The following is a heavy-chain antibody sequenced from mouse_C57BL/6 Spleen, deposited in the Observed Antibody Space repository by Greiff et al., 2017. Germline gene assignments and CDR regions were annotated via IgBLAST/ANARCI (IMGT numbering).Heavy chain of an antibody. CDR3: TREGGNYLYYVDY. CDR1: GYTFTDHT. V-gene: IGHV1-78*01. CDR2: IYPRDGST. D-gene: IGHD2-1*01. J-gene: IGHJ2*01. Sequence: QVQLQQSDAELVKPGASVKISCKVSGYTFTDHTIHWMKQRPEQGLEWIGYIYPRDGSTKYNEKFKGKATLTADKSYSTAYMQLNSLTSEDSAVYFCTREGGNYLYYVDYWGQGTTLAVTS.